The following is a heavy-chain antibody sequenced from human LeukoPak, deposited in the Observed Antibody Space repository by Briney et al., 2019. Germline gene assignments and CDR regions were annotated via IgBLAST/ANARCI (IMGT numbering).Heavy chain of an antibody. CDR1: GFTFSSYA. Sequence: PGGPLRLSCAASGFTFSSYAMSWVRQAPGKGLEWVSVISGSGGSTYYADSVKGRFTISRDNSKNTLYLQMNSPRAEDTAVYYCAKFSGYGGLYWDYWGQGTLVTVSS. CDR2: ISGSGGST. V-gene: IGHV3-23*01. CDR3: AKFSGYGGLYWDY. D-gene: IGHD5-12*01. J-gene: IGHJ4*02.